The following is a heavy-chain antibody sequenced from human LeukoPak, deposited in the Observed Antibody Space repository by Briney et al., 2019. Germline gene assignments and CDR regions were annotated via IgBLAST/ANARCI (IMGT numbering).Heavy chain of an antibody. CDR1: GFTFSSYA. D-gene: IGHD6-6*01. CDR2: ISYDGSNE. CDR3: ARGLSGSSSPLYPFDS. V-gene: IGHV3-30-3*01. Sequence: GRSLRLSCAASGFTFSSYAMHWVRQAPGKGLEWVAVISYDGSNEYYADSVKGRFTISRDNSKNTLYLQMNSLRAEDTAVYYCARGLSGSSSPLYPFDSWGQGALVTVSS. J-gene: IGHJ4*02.